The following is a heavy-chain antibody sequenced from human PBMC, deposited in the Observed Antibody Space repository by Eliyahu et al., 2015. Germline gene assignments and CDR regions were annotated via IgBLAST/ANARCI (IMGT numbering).Heavy chain of an antibody. J-gene: IGHJ4*02. CDR2: IFHSATT. D-gene: IGHD3-3*01. Sequence: QVQLQESGPGLVKPSGTLSLSCLVSDGSIGSSIWWSWVRQSPGKGLEWIGDIFHSATTHYNPSLRSRLHISLDKAKNQFSLKLTSVTAADTAVYYCARGGDFWGGNYLAWDYWGQGILVTVSS. CDR3: ARGGDFWGGNYLAWDY. CDR1: DGSIGSSIW. V-gene: IGHV4-4*02.